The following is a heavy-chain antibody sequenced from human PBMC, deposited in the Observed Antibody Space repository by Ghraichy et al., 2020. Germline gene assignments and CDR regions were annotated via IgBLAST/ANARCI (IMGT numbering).Heavy chain of an antibody. CDR2: IRASGGST. V-gene: IGHV3-23*01. Sequence: GGSLRLSCAASGFTFNNYAMNWVRQAPGKGLEWVSTIRASGGSTYYADSVKGRFTVSRDNSENTVYLQMNSLRGEDTAVYYCSKAGGYSSSWTIDYYYFAMDVWGLGTTGTVSS. CDR3: SKAGGYSSSWTIDYYYFAMDV. CDR1: GFTFNNYA. J-gene: IGHJ6*02. D-gene: IGHD6-13*01.